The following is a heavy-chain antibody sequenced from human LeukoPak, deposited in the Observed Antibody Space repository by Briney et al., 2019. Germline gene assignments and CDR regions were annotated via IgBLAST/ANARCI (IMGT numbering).Heavy chain of an antibody. V-gene: IGHV3-23*01. Sequence: GESLRLSCAFSGVNFCSYSITWVRQPPGNRLEWCSGIRADSATTFYAGSVKGRFTIYRDNAKNTVFLQMRSLRAEDTALYYCARKSASGNYSLDYWGEGTLVTVSS. CDR2: IRADSATT. CDR1: GVNFCSYS. CDR3: ARKSASGNYSLDY. J-gene: IGHJ4*02. D-gene: IGHD3-10*01.